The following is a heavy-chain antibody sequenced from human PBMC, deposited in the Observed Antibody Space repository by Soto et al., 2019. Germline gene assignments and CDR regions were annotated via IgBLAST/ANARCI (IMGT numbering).Heavy chain of an antibody. CDR3: ASDRFRGTYYLRGVTYFFEE. CDR2: ISYDGSNK. Sequence: PGGSLRLSCAASGFTFSSYAMHWVRQAPGKGLEWVAFISYDGSNKNYADSVKGRFTISRDNAKNSLYLQMNSLRAEDTAVYYCASDRFRGTYYLRGVTYFFEEWGQGAPVTVSS. J-gene: IGHJ4*02. CDR1: GFTFSSYA. V-gene: IGHV3-30-3*01. D-gene: IGHD1-26*01.